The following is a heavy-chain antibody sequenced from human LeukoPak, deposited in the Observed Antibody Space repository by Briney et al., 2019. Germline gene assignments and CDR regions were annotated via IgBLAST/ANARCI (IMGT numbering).Heavy chain of an antibody. CDR3: ARAPYGSRGYYMDV. CDR1: GGSISRTNW. CDR2: TYYSGTT. J-gene: IGHJ6*03. Sequence: SETLSLTCAVSGGSISRTNWWSWVRQPPGKGLEWIGETYYSGTTNYNPSLKSRVTISVYKSRNQFSLKLSSVTAADTAVYYCARAPYGSRGYYMDVWGKGTTVTVSS. V-gene: IGHV4-4*02. D-gene: IGHD5-24*01.